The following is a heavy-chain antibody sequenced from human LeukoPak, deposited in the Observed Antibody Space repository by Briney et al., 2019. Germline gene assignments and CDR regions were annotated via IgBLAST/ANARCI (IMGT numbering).Heavy chain of an antibody. CDR1: GFTFSSYA. D-gene: IGHD2-8*01. CDR3: AREYCTNGVCQYYFDY. Sequence: AGGSLRLSCAASGFTFSSYAMSWVRQAPGKGLEWVSAISGSGGSTYYADSVKGRFTISRDNSKNTLYLQMNSLRAEDTAVYYCAREYCTNGVCQYYFDYWGQGTLVTVSS. J-gene: IGHJ4*02. CDR2: ISGSGGST. V-gene: IGHV3-23*01.